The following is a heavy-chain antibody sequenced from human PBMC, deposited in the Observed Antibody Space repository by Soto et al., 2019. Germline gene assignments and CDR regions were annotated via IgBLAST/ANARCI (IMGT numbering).Heavy chain of an antibody. Sequence: EVQLVESGGGLVKPGGSLRLSCAASGFTFSSYTLNWVRQAPGKGLEWVSSISSSSSYIYYADSMKGRFTISRDNAKNSLDLQMYSLIAEDTAVYYCARGDYGDFPIYWYFDLWGRGTLVTVSS. D-gene: IGHD4-17*01. J-gene: IGHJ2*01. CDR2: ISSSSSYI. CDR1: GFTFSSYT. V-gene: IGHV3-21*01. CDR3: ARGDYGDFPIYWYFDL.